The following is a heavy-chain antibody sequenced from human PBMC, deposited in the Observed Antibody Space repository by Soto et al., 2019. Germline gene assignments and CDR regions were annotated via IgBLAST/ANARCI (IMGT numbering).Heavy chain of an antibody. V-gene: IGHV1-69*02. CDR1: GGTFSSYT. D-gene: IGHD2-2*01. CDR3: ARVNCSSTSCYAGVYYYYYSYMDV. CDR2: IIPILGIA. Sequence: QVQLVQSGAEVKKPGSSVKVSCKASGGTFSSYTISWVRQAPGQGLEWMGRIIPILGIANYAQKFQGRVTITADKSTSTAYIELSSLRSEDTAVYYCARVNCSSTSCYAGVYYYYYSYMDVWGKGTTVTVSS. J-gene: IGHJ6*03.